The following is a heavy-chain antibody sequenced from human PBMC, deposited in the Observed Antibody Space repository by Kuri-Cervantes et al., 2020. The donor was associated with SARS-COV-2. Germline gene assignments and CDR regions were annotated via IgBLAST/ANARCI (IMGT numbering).Heavy chain of an antibody. CDR3: ARDRLRYCSSTSCYGWFDP. V-gene: IGHV3-74*01. CDR1: GFTVSSYW. J-gene: IGHJ5*02. Sequence: GESLKISYAASGFTVSSYWMHWVRQAPGKGLVWVSRINSDGSSTSYADSVRGRFTISRDNAKNTLYLQMNSLRAEDTAVYYCARDRLRYCSSTSCYGWFDPWGQGTLVTVSS. D-gene: IGHD2-2*01. CDR2: INSDGSST.